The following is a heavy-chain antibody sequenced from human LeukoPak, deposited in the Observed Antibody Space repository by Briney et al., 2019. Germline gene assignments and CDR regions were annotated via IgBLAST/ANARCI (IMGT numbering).Heavy chain of an antibody. V-gene: IGHV3-30*03. CDR3: AGVYYYYYMDV. Sequence: GGSLRLSCAASGFTFSSYGMHWVRQAPGKGLEWVAVISYDGSNKYYADSVKGRFTISRDNSKNTLYLQMNSLRAEDTAVYYCAGVYYYYYMDVWGKGTTVTVFS. D-gene: IGHD2-8*01. CDR1: GFTFSSYG. J-gene: IGHJ6*03. CDR2: ISYDGSNK.